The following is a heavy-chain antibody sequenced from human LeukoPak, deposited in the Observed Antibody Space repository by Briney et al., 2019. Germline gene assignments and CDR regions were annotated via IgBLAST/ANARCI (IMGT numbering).Heavy chain of an antibody. CDR3: ARDYYDSSGPADY. V-gene: IGHV4-39*07. J-gene: IGHJ4*02. D-gene: IGHD3-22*01. Sequence: SETLSLTCTVSGGSISSSSYYWGWIRQPPGKGLEWIGSIYYSGSTYYNPSLKSRVTISVDTSKNQFSLKLSSVTAADTAVYYCARDYYDSSGPADYWGQGTLVTVSS. CDR1: GGSISSSSYY. CDR2: IYYSGST.